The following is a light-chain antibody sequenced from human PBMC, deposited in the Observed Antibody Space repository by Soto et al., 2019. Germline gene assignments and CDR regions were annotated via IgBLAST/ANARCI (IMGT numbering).Light chain of an antibody. CDR2: GNT. CDR1: NSNIGAGYD. Sequence: QSVLTQPPSVSGAPGQRVTISCTGSNSNIGAGYDVHWYQQLPGTAPKLLIYGNTNRPSEVPDRFSGSKSDTSASLAITGLQAEDEADYYCQSYDRSLSGYVFGTGTKLTVL. CDR3: QSYDRSLSGYV. V-gene: IGLV1-40*01. J-gene: IGLJ1*01.